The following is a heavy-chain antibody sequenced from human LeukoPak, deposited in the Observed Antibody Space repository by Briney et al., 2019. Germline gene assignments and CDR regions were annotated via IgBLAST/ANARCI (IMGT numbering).Heavy chain of an antibody. CDR2: IKQDGSEK. CDR3: ARDESRQLVRGFDY. J-gene: IGHJ4*02. Sequence: GGSVRLSCVASGFTFSNYWMSWVRQAPGKGLEWVANIKQDGSEKYYEDSVKGRFTISRDNAKNSLYLQMNSLRAEDTAVYYCARDESRQLVRGFDYWGQGTRVTLFS. V-gene: IGHV3-7*04. D-gene: IGHD6-13*01. CDR1: GFTFSNYW.